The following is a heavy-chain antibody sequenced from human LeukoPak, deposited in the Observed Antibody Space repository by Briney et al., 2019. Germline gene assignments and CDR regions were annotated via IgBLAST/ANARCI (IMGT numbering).Heavy chain of an antibody. CDR3: ARGSVVSSYYDFWSGQKMTNDY. CDR2: ISSSSSYI. J-gene: IGHJ4*02. D-gene: IGHD3-3*01. CDR1: GFTFSSYS. V-gene: IGHV3-21*01. Sequence: PGGSLRLSCAASGFTFSSYSMNWVRQAPGKGLGWVSSISSSSSYIYYADSVKGRFTISRDNAKNSLYLQMNSLRAEDTAVYYCARGSVVSSYYDFWSGQKMTNDYWGQGTLVTVSS.